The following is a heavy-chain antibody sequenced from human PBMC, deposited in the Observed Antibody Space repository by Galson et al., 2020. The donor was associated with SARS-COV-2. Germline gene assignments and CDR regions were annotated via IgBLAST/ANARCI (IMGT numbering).Heavy chain of an antibody. CDR1: GFDFSSYS. CDR3: ARFKHY. V-gene: IGHV3-48*01. Sequence: GGSLRLSCEGSGFDFSSYSLNWVRQAPGKGLEWVAYISSVSNSIKYADSVKGRFTISRDNGKNSLYLEMNSLRADDTATYYCARFKHYWGQGTQVTVSS. J-gene: IGHJ4*02. CDR2: ISSVSNSI.